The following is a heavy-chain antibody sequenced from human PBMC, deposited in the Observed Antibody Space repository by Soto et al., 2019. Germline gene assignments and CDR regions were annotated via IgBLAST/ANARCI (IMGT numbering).Heavy chain of an antibody. CDR1: GYTLTTYA. CDR2: INAGNGHT. V-gene: IGHV1-3*01. Sequence: GASVKVSCKASGYTLTTYAIHWVRQAPGQRLEWMGWINAGNGHTTSSQQFQGRVSITRDTSASTAYMELTSLRSEDTAVYYCALGYCSGANCYVEGSYYYYMDVWGKGTTVTVSS. CDR3: ALGYCSGANCYVEGSYYYYMDV. J-gene: IGHJ6*03. D-gene: IGHD2-2*01.